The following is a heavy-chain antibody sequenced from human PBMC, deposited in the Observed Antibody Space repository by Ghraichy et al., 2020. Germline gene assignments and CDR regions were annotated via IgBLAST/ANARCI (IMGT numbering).Heavy chain of an antibody. V-gene: IGHV3-48*02. Sequence: GGSLRLSCAASGLSFSSYSMSWVRQPPGKGLEWVAYIRTVSSTIYYADSVKGRFTISGDDAENSLYLQMNSLRDEDTAVYYCARVWVPFDCWGQGTLVTVSS. CDR1: GLSFSSYS. CDR3: ARVWVPFDC. D-gene: IGHD7-27*01. CDR2: IRTVSSTI. J-gene: IGHJ4*02.